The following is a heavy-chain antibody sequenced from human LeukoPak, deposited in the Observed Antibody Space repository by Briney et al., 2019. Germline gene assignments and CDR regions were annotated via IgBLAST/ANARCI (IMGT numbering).Heavy chain of an antibody. J-gene: IGHJ4*02. CDR2: VTWNSGNI. D-gene: IGHD2-15*01. V-gene: IGHV3-9*01. Sequence: GGSLRLSCAASGFTFDAFAMHWVRQAPGKGLEWVSGVTWNSGNIDYADSVKGRFTISRDNAKNSLHLQMHSLRAEDTALYYCTKDNGGVFDYWGQGILVTVSS. CDR3: TKDNGGVFDY. CDR1: GFTFDAFA.